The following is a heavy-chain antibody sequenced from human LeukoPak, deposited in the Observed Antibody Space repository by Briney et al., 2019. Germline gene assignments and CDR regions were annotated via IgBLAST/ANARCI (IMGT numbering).Heavy chain of an antibody. D-gene: IGHD3-3*01. Sequence: SETLSLTCGVSGESFSGYYWSWLRQPPGKGLEWIGEINQSGDTNYNPSFESRVTMSVDASKKQFSLKLKSVTAADGAVYYCARSLSPYYDVTSAYWVWGYWGQGTLVIIS. J-gene: IGHJ4*02. V-gene: IGHV4-34*01. CDR3: ARSLSPYYDVTSAYWVWGY. CDR1: GESFSGYY. CDR2: INQSGDT.